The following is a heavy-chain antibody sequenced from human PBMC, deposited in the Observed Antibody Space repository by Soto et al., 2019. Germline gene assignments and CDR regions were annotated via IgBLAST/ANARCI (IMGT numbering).Heavy chain of an antibody. CDR1: GFTFSSYA. CDR2: ISGSGGST. D-gene: IGHD6-6*01. J-gene: IGHJ1*01. V-gene: IGHV3-23*01. CDR3: AKGLEYSSSAFDSIFQH. Sequence: GGSLRLSCAASGFTFSSYAMSWVRQAPGKGLEWVSAISGSGGSTYYADSVKGRFTISRDNSKNTLYLQMNSLRAEDTAVYYCAKGLEYSSSAFDSIFQHWGQGTLVTVSS.